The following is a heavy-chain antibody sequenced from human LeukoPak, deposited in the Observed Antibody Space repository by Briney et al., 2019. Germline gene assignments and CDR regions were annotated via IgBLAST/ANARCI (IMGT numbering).Heavy chain of an antibody. D-gene: IGHD3/OR15-3a*01. CDR1: GGSFSGYY. Sequence: SETLSLTCAVYGGSFSGYYWSWIRQPPGKGLEWIGSIYYTGNTYYNASLKSQVSISIDTSKNQFSLKLTSVTAADTAVYYCARQTGSGLFILPGGQGTLVTVSS. V-gene: IGHV4-34*01. CDR3: ARQTGSGLFILP. J-gene: IGHJ1*01. CDR2: IYYTGNT.